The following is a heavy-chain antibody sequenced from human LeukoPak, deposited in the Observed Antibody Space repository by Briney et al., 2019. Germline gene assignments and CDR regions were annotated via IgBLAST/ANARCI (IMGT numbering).Heavy chain of an antibody. Sequence: GGSLRLSCAASGFTFSSYAMTWVRQAPGKGLEWVSSISGSGDNSYYADAVKGRFTISRDNSKNTLYLLMNSLRAEDTAVYYCAKDITMVRGGYYWGQGTLVTVSS. CDR2: ISGSGDNS. CDR3: AKDITMVRGGYY. J-gene: IGHJ4*02. V-gene: IGHV3-23*01. CDR1: GFTFSSYA. D-gene: IGHD3-10*01.